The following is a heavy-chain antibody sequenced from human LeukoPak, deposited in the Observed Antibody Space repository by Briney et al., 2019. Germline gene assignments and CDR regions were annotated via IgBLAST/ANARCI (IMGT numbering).Heavy chain of an antibody. J-gene: IGHJ4*02. Sequence: ASVKVSCKASGHTFTGYYMHWVRQAPGQGLEWMGRINPNSGGTNYAQKFQGRVTMTRDTSISTAYMELSRLRSDDTAVYYCAREPRFERPGPDSSGYYWADSGDYWGQGTLVTVSS. D-gene: IGHD3-22*01. CDR3: AREPRFERPGPDSSGYYWADSGDY. V-gene: IGHV1-2*06. CDR2: INPNSGGT. CDR1: GHTFTGYY.